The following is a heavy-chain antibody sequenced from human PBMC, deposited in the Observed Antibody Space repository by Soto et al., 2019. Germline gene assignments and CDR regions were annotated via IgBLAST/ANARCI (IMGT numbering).Heavy chain of an antibody. V-gene: IGHV3-66*01. Sequence: PGGSLRLSCEASGFTVSSTYMNWVRQAPGKGLEWVSVLYSGGTTYYADSVKGRFTISIDNSKNTLYLQINSLRAEDTAVYYCARDRGGGFDAFDIWGQGTMVTVSS. J-gene: IGHJ3*02. CDR1: GFTVSSTY. D-gene: IGHD3-10*01. CDR2: LYSGGTT. CDR3: ARDRGGGFDAFDI.